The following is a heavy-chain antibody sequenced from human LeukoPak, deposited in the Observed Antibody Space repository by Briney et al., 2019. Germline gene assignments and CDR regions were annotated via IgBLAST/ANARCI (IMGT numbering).Heavy chain of an antibody. J-gene: IGHJ3*02. D-gene: IGHD3-10*01. CDR1: RFTFSTYG. CDR3: ARDGSMVRGVIKPSAFDI. CDR2: ISSSGSTI. V-gene: IGHV3-48*04. Sequence: GGSLRLSCAASRFTFSTYGMHWVRQAPGKGLEWVSYISSSGSTIYYADSVKGRFTISRDNAKNSLYLQMNSLRAEDTAVYYCARDGSMVRGVIKPSAFDIWGQGTMVTVSS.